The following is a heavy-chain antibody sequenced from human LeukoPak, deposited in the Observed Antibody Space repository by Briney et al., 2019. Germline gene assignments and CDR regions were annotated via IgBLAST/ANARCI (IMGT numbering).Heavy chain of an antibody. V-gene: IGHV4-39*01. J-gene: IGHJ4*02. Sequence: PSETLSLTCTVSGGSISSSSYYWGWIRQPPGKGLEWIGSIYYSGSTYYNPSLKSRVTISVDTSKNQFSLKLSSVTAADTAVYYCAGTPSHGITGTTPGYWGQGTLVTVSS. CDR3: AGTPSHGITGTTPGY. CDR1: GGSISSSSYY. CDR2: IYYSGST. D-gene: IGHD1-7*01.